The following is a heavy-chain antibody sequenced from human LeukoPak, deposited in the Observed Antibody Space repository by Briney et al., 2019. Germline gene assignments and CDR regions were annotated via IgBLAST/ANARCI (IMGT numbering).Heavy chain of an antibody. CDR2: INHSGST. CDR3: ARRRWDFDY. CDR1: GGSFSGYY. Sequence: SETLSLTCAVYGGSFSGYYWSWIRQPPGKGLEWIGEINHSGSTNYNPSLKSRVTISVDTSKNQFSLKLSSVTAADTAVYYCARRRWDFDYWGQGTLVTVSS. J-gene: IGHJ4*02. V-gene: IGHV4-34*01. D-gene: IGHD4-23*01.